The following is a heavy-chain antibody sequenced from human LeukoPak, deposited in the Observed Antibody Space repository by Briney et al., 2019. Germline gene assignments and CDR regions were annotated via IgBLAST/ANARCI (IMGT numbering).Heavy chain of an antibody. J-gene: IGHJ5*02. Sequence: GGSLRLSCAASGFTFSSYSMNWVRQAPGKGLEWVSSISSISSYIYYADSVKGRFTISRDNAKNSLYLQMNSLRAEDTAVYYCASGSGSGSYYNGNYNWFDPWGQGTLVTVSS. D-gene: IGHD3-10*01. V-gene: IGHV3-21*01. CDR2: ISSISSYI. CDR3: ASGSGSGSYYNGNYNWFDP. CDR1: GFTFSSYS.